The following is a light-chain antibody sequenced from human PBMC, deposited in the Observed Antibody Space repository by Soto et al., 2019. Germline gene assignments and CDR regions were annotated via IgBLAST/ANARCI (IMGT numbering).Light chain of an antibody. J-gene: IGKJ1*01. V-gene: IGKV3-20*01. CDR3: QQYGSSPTWT. Sequence: EIVLTQSPGTLSFPPGERATLSCRASQSVSSSYLAWYQQKPGQAPRLLIYGASSRATGIPDRFSGSGSGTDFTLTISRLEPEDFAVYYCQQYGSSPTWTFGQGTKVDIK. CDR1: QSVSSSY. CDR2: GAS.